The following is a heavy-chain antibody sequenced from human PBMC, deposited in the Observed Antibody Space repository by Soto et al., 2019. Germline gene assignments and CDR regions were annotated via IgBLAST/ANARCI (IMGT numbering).Heavy chain of an antibody. V-gene: IGHV3-48*01. D-gene: IGHD2-2*01. Sequence: GGSLRLSCAASGFTFSSYSMNWVRQAPGKGLEWVSYISSSSSTIYYADSVKGRFTISRDNAKNSLYLQMNSLRAEDTAVYYCASIVVVPAAMSADYYYMDVWGKGTTVTVSS. CDR3: ASIVVVPAAMSADYYYMDV. J-gene: IGHJ6*03. CDR1: GFTFSSYS. CDR2: ISSSSSTI.